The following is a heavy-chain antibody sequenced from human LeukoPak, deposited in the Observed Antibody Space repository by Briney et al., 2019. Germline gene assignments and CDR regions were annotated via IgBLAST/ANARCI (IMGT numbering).Heavy chain of an antibody. J-gene: IGHJ4*02. CDR2: IYSGGST. CDR1: GFTVSSNY. CDR3: AKRVDSIFGVVIPIRY. D-gene: IGHD3-3*01. V-gene: IGHV3-53*01. Sequence: GGSLRLSCAASGFTVSSNYMSWVRQTPGKGLEWVSVIYSGGSTYYADSVKGRFTISRDNSKNTLYLQMNSLRAEDTAVYYCAKRVDSIFGVVIPIRYWGQGTLVTVSS.